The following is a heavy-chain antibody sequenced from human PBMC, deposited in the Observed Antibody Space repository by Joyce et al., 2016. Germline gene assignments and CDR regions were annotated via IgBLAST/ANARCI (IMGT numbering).Heavy chain of an antibody. CDR3: ARHVISFGGVIAPFDY. CDR1: GESIFSTTETYY. V-gene: IGHV4-39*01. Sequence: QLQLQESGPGLVKPSETLSLTCFVSGESIFSTTETYYWAWISQSPGKGLECIGRFNYSGTTYYTPSLKSRITMSVDTSKNLFSLRLSSVTAADAAVYYCARHVISFGGVIAPFDYWGQGTLVTVSS. CDR2: FNYSGTT. J-gene: IGHJ4*02. D-gene: IGHD3-16*02.